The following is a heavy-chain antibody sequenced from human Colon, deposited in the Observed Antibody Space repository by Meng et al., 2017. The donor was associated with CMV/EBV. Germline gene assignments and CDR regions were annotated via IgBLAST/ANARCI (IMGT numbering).Heavy chain of an antibody. CDR3: AKERKRIEAADYNWFDP. J-gene: IGHJ5*02. V-gene: IGHV1-2*06. Sequence: ASVKVSCKASGFILDRYYMHWLRRAPGQGLEGMGRINCRSGDSNYAQSFEGRVTMSRDTSVKTVYMELRGLTSDDTAVYYCAKERKRIEAADYNWFDPWGPGTQVTVSS. CDR2: INCRSGDS. D-gene: IGHD1-1*01. CDR1: GFILDRYY.